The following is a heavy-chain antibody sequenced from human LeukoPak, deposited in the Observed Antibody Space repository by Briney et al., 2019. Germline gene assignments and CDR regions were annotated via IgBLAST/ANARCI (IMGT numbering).Heavy chain of an antibody. CDR1: GFTLSSHS. Sequence: GGSLRLSCELSGFTLSSHSMNWVRHAPGKGLEWVSYISSGSGTIYYADTVKGRFTIARDDAKNSLYLQMSSFRDEDTAVYYCAREAIKDYWGQGTLVTVSS. V-gene: IGHV3-48*02. J-gene: IGHJ4*02. CDR3: AREAIKDY. CDR2: ISSGSGTI.